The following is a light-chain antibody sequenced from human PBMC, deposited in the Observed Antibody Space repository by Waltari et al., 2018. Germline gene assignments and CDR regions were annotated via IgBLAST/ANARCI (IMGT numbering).Light chain of an antibody. Sequence: DIQMTQSPSSLSASVGDRVTITCRAIQSISSYLNWDQQKPGKAPKLLIYAASSLQSGVPSRFSGSGSGTDFTLTISSLQPEDFATYYCQQSYSTPRTFGQGTKVEIK. V-gene: IGKV1-39*01. J-gene: IGKJ1*01. CDR2: AAS. CDR3: QQSYSTPRT. CDR1: QSISSY.